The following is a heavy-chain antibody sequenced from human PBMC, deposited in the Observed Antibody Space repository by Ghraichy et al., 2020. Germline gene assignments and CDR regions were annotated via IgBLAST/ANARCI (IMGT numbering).Heavy chain of an antibody. CDR3: ASKGRYSGYDSIGFDY. CDR2: IKQDGSEK. CDR1: GFTFSSYW. D-gene: IGHD5-12*01. V-gene: IGHV3-7*03. Sequence: GESLNISCAASGFTFSSYWMSWVRQAPGKGLEWVANIKQDGSEKYYVDSVKGRFTISRDNAKNSLYLQMNSLRAEDTAVYYCASKGRYSGYDSIGFDYWGQGTLVTVSS. J-gene: IGHJ4*02.